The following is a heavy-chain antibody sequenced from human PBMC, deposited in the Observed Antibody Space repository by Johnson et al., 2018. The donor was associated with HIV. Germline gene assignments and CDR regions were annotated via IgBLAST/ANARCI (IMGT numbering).Heavy chain of an antibody. CDR1: GFTFSSYG. D-gene: IGHD4-17*01. CDR2: IRYDGSNK. J-gene: IGHJ3*02. Sequence: VQLVESGGGVVQPGGSLRLSCAASGFTFSSYGMHWVRQAPGKGLEWVAFIRYDGSNKYYADSVKGRFTISRDNSKNTLYLQMNSLRAEDSAVYYCARGDYGDYGRDAFDILGQGTMVTVSS. CDR3: ARGDYGDYGRDAFDI. V-gene: IGHV3-30*02.